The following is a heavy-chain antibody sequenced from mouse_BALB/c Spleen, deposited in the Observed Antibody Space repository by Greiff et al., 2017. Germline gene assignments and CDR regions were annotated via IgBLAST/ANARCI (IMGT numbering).Heavy chain of an antibody. V-gene: IGHV14-3*02. CDR3: ARGFAY. J-gene: IGHJ3*01. Sequence: EVQLQQSGAELVKPGASVKLSCTASGFNIKDNYMHWVKQRPEQGLEWIGRIDPANGNTKYDPKFQGKATITADTSSNTAYLQLSSLTSEDTAVYYCARGFAYWGQGTLVTVSA. CDR1: GFNIKDNY. CDR2: IDPANGNT.